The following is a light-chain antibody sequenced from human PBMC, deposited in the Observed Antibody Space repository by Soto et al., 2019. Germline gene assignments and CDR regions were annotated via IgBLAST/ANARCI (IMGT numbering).Light chain of an antibody. CDR2: GAS. V-gene: IGKV3-15*01. J-gene: IGKJ1*01. CDR1: QSVSSN. CDR3: QQYNNWLT. Sequence: EIVMTQSPATLSVSPGERATLSCRASQSVSSNLAWYQQKLGQAPRLLIYGASTRATGIPARFSGSGSGTEFTLTISSLQSEDFAVYYCQQYNNWLTFGQGTKV.